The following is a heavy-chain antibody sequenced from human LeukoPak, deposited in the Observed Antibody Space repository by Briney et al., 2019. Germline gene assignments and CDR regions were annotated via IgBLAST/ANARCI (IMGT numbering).Heavy chain of an antibody. V-gene: IGHV4-39*07. CDR2: IYYSGST. D-gene: IGHD1-26*01. CDR1: GGSISSSSYY. J-gene: IGHJ4*02. Sequence: PSETLSLTCTVSGGSISSSSYYWGWIRQPPGKGLEWIGNIYYSGSTYYNPSLKTRVTTSVDTSKNQFSLKLTSVTAAGTAVYYCARHKRSGTYYFDYWGQGTLVTVSS. CDR3: ARHKRSGTYYFDY.